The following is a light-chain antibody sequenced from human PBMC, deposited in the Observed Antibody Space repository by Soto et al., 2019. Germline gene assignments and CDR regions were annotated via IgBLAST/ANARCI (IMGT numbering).Light chain of an antibody. J-gene: IGKJ4*01. CDR3: QQRSKWPT. Sequence: EIVLTQSPATLSLSPGERATLSCRASQSVSSYLAWYQQKPGQAPGLLIYDASNRATGIPARFSGSGSGTDFTLTISSLEPEDFAVYYCQQRSKWPTFGGGTKVDIK. V-gene: IGKV3-11*01. CDR2: DAS. CDR1: QSVSSY.